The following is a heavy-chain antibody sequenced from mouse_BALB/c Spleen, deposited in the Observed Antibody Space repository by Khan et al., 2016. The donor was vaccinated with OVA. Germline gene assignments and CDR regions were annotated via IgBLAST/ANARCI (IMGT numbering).Heavy chain of an antibody. Sequence: VQLKQSGPGLVQPSQSLSLTCTVTGYSITSGYAWNWIRQFPGNKLEWMGYISYSGGISYNPSLKSRISITRDTSKNQFFLQLNSVTTEDTATYCCARGNYYGYCFDYWGQGTPLTVSS. CDR2: ISYSGGI. J-gene: IGHJ2*01. V-gene: IGHV3-2*02. CDR1: GYSITSGYA. D-gene: IGHD1-1*01. CDR3: ARGNYYGYCFDY.